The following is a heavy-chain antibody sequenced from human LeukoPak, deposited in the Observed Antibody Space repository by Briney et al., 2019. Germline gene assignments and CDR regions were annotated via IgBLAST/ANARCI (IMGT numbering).Heavy chain of an antibody. CDR2: IYHSGST. CDR3: ARGSFGVVTNNWFDP. V-gene: IGHV4-38-2*02. D-gene: IGHD3-3*02. CDR1: GYSISSGYY. J-gene: IGHJ5*02. Sequence: PSETLSLTCTVSGYSISSGYYWGWIRQPPGKGLEWIGSIYHSGSTYYNPSLKSRVTISVDTSKNQFSLKLSSVTAADTAVYYCARGSFGVVTNNWFDPWGQGTLVTVSS.